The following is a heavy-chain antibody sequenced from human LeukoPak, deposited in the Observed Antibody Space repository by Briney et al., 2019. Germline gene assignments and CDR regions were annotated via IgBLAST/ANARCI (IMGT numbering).Heavy chain of an antibody. V-gene: IGHV4-39*07. D-gene: IGHD5-18*01. CDR1: GDSITGYY. J-gene: IGHJ3*02. CDR2: IYYTGNT. Sequence: PSGTLSLTCTVSGDSITGYYWGWIRQPPGKGLEWIGNIYYTGNTYYNVSLKSRVTISLDTSKNQFSLKVSSMTAADTAVYYCTKSDGYGLIRIWGQGTMVTVSS. CDR3: TKSDGYGLIRI.